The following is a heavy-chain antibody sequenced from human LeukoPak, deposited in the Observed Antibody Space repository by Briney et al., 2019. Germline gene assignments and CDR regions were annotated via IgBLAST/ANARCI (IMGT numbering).Heavy chain of an antibody. CDR3: ARIPCSSTSCYTPGFDY. D-gene: IGHD2-2*02. Sequence: SETLSLTRAVYGASFSGYYWSWIRQPPGKGLEWIGEINHSGSTNYNPSLKSRVTISVDTSKNQFSLKLSSVTAADTAVYYCARIPCSSTSCYTPGFDYWGQGTLVTVSS. V-gene: IGHV4-34*01. CDR1: GASFSGYY. J-gene: IGHJ4*02. CDR2: INHSGST.